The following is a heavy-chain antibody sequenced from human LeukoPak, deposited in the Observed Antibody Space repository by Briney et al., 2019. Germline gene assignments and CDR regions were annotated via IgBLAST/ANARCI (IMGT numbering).Heavy chain of an antibody. CDR3: ARDHRSGSGSGTQANDY. Sequence: PGGSRRLSCAASGFTFSYYSMNWVRQAPGKGLEWVSYISSSSKTIYYADSVKGRFTISRDNAKKSLDLQMNSLRDEDTAVYYCARDHRSGSGSGTQANDYWGQGTLVTVSS. CDR1: GFTFSYYS. V-gene: IGHV3-48*02. D-gene: IGHD3-10*01. CDR2: ISSSSKTI. J-gene: IGHJ4*02.